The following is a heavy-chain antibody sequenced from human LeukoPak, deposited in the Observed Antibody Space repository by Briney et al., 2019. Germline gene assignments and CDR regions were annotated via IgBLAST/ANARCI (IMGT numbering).Heavy chain of an antibody. CDR3: ARATQRYCSGTTCFPYWFDT. Sequence: PSETLSLTCTVSGGSMTHYFWNWIRQPPGKGLEWIGYTHTSGSPDYSRSLKNRVTISLDSSKNQFSLMLSSVTAADTAVYFCARATQRYCSGTTCFPYWFDTWGQGTLATVSS. CDR1: GGSMTHYF. D-gene: IGHD2-2*01. J-gene: IGHJ5*02. V-gene: IGHV4-4*09. CDR2: THTSGSP.